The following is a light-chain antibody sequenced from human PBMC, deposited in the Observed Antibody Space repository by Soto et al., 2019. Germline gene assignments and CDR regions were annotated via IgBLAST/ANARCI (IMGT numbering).Light chain of an antibody. CDR3: QKYNSDPLT. CDR2: AAS. V-gene: IGKV1-27*01. J-gene: IGKJ4*01. Sequence: DIQMTQSPSSLSASVGDRVTITCRASQAISNSLAWYQQKPGKVPKVLIYAASILQSGVPARFSGSGSGTDFTLTIVSLQPDDVAAYYCQKYNSDPLTFGGGTKVEI. CDR1: QAISNS.